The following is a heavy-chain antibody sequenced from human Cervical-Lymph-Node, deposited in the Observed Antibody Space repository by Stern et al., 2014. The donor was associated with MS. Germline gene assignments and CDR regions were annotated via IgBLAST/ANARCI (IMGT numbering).Heavy chain of an antibody. V-gene: IGHV1-69*02. Sequence: QVQLVQSGAEVKKPGSSVKVSCKASGGTFTSYSISWVRQAPGQGLEWMGRISPMVDIPNYAQKFQGRIRIIADESTRTVSMELSSLRSEDTAVYYCARHRYGRSPGEFDPWGQGTLVTVSS. CDR1: GGTFTSYS. J-gene: IGHJ5*02. CDR3: ARHRYGRSPGEFDP. D-gene: IGHD6-13*01. CDR2: ISPMVDIP.